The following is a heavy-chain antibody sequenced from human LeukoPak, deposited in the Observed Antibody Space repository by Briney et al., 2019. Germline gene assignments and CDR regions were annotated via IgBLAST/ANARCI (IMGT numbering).Heavy chain of an antibody. D-gene: IGHD6-13*01. CDR2: THHSGST. V-gene: IGHV4-38-2*02. J-gene: IGHJ4*02. CDR1: GYSITNAYF. Sequence: SETLSLTCSVSGYSITNAYFWGWIRQSPGKGLEWIGETHHSGSTHYNPSLKSRVTISVDKSKNHFSLKLNSVTAADTAVYYCASRSSSTWLMDYWGQGTLVTVSS. CDR3: ASRSSSTWLMDY.